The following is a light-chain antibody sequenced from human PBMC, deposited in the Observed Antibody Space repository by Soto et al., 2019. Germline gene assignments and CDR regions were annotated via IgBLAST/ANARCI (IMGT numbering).Light chain of an antibody. Sequence: IVLTQSATTLSLSPGERSTPSCSASKSVSSYLAWYQQKPGQAPRLLIYDASNRATGIPARFSGSGSGTDFTLTISSLEPEDFATYYCQHADSFPLITFGQGTRLEIK. CDR2: DAS. CDR3: QHADSFPLIT. J-gene: IGKJ5*01. V-gene: IGKV3-11*01. CDR1: KSVSSY.